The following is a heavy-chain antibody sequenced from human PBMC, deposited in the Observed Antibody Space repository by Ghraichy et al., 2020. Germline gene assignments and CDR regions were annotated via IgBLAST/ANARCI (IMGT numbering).Heavy chain of an antibody. CDR2: IYYSGST. J-gene: IGHJ1*01. D-gene: IGHD1-26*01. CDR1: GGSISSYY. CDR3: ARGGWGGSYFYFQH. V-gene: IGHV4-59*01. Sequence: ESLNISCTVSGGSISSYYWSWIRQPPGKGLEWIGYIYYSGSTNYNPSLKSRVTISVDTSKNQFSLKLSSVTAADTAVYYCARGGWGGSYFYFQHWGQGTLVTVSS.